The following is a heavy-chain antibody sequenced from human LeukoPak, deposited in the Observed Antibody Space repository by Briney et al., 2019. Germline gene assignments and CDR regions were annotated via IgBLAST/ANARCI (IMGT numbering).Heavy chain of an antibody. V-gene: IGHV3-7*02. CDR3: YCSSGI. CDR1: GFTFSSYW. CDR2: IKPDGSEK. D-gene: IGHD2-8*01. Sequence: PGRSLRLSCSASGFTFSSYWMNWVRQAPGKGLEWVAHIKPDGSEKYHVDSVKGRFTITRDNAKNSLYLQMNSLRDEDTAIYYCYCSSGIWGQGTMVTVSS. J-gene: IGHJ3*02.